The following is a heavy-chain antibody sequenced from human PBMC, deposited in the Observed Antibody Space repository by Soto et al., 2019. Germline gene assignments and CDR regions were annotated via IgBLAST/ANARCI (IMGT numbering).Heavy chain of an antibody. CDR3: AARSSAVSLYWYFDL. D-gene: IGHD4-17*01. Sequence: QMQLVQSGPEAKKPGTSVKVSCKASGFTFTSSAVQWVRQARGQRLEWIGWIVVGGGNPNYAQKFQEIDTITRDMSASPAYMELSSLGSEDTVVYYCAARSSAVSLYWYFDLWGRGTLVTVSS. CDR1: GFTFTSSA. V-gene: IGHV1-58*01. J-gene: IGHJ2*01. CDR2: IVVGGGNP.